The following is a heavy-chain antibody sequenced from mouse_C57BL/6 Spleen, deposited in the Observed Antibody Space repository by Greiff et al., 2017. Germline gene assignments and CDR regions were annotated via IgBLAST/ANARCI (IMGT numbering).Heavy chain of an antibody. CDR2: INPSTGGT. V-gene: IGHV1-42*01. Sequence: EVQLQQSGPELVKPGASVKISCKASGYSFTGYYMNWVKQSPEKSLEWIGEINPSTGGTTYNQKFKAKATLTVDKSSSTAYMQLKSLTSEDSAVYYCARLPAPGYYGSSYGGRGDVWGTGTTVTVSS. CDR1: GYSFTGYY. CDR3: ARLPAPGYYGSSYGGRGDV. J-gene: IGHJ1*03. D-gene: IGHD1-1*01.